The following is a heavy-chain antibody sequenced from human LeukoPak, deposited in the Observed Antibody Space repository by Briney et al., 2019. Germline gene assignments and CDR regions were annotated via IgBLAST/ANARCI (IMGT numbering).Heavy chain of an antibody. D-gene: IGHD3-10*01. CDR3: ARASITMVRGVLDP. CDR2: ISAYNGNT. J-gene: IGHJ5*02. CDR1: GYTFTSYG. Sequence: GASVKVSCKASGYTFTSYGISWVRLAPGQGLEWMGWISAYNGNTNYAQKLQGRVTMTTDTSTSTAYMELRSLRSDDTAVYYCARASITMVRGVLDPWGQGTLVTVSS. V-gene: IGHV1-18*04.